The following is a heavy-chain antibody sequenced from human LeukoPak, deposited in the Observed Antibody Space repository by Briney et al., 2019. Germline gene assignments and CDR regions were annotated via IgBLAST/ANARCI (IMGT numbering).Heavy chain of an antibody. Sequence: ASVKLSCNASGYTFPGYYMHWVRQPPGQGLEWMGCIKPTCSGKNHAQKFQGRVTMTRNTSIRTAYMELSRLRSDDTAVYYCARGGELVLMVYAIVDYWGQGTLVTVSS. CDR2: IKPTCSGK. CDR3: ARGGELVLMVYAIVDY. J-gene: IGHJ4*02. D-gene: IGHD2-8*01. CDR1: GYTFPGYY. V-gene: IGHV1-2*02.